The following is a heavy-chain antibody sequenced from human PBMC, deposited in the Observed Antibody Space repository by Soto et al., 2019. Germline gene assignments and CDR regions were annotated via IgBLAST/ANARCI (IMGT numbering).Heavy chain of an antibody. V-gene: IGHV4-4*07. CDR3: AREGYSDNYSYYQTLDV. CDR1: GGSISNYY. Sequence: RSLTCTASGGSISNYYWTWIRQPAGKGLEWIGRMYTSGSTNYNPSLKSRVTMSVDTSKNQFSLKLSSVTAADTAVYYCAREGYSDNYSYYQTLDVWGQGTTVTVSS. CDR2: MYTSGST. D-gene: IGHD1-26*01. J-gene: IGHJ6*02.